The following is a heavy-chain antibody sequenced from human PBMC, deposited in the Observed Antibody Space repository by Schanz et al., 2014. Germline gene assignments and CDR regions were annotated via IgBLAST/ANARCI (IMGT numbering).Heavy chain of an antibody. J-gene: IGHJ6*02. V-gene: IGHV3-21*05. CDR3: ARFLARYQYYGVDV. CDR1: GFTFISYD. D-gene: IGHD3-3*01. CDR2: ISGSSIHK. Sequence: VQLVESGGGVVQPGRSLRLSCVASGFTFISYDIHWVRQAPEKGLEWVSYISGSSIHKNYADSVKGRFSISRDNGETSVYLQINSLRVEDTAVYYCARFLARYQYYGVDVWGQGTTVIVSS.